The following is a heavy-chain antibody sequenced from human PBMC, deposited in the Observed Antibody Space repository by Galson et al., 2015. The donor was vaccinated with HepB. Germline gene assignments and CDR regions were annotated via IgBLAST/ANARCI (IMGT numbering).Heavy chain of an antibody. V-gene: IGHV3-21*01. J-gene: IGHJ4*02. Sequence: SLRLSCAASGFTFSSYSMDWVRQAPGRGLEWVSSISSSSTYIYYADSVRGRFTISRDNAKNSLYLQMNSLRAEDTAVYYCARDVYVYASGSYYQTPFDYWGQGTLVTVSS. D-gene: IGHD3-10*01. CDR2: ISSSSTYI. CDR1: GFTFSSYS. CDR3: ARDVYVYASGSYYQTPFDY.